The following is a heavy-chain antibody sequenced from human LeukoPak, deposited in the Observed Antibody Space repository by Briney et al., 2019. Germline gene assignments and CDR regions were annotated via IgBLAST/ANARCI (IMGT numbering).Heavy chain of an antibody. CDR1: GSTFSSYA. J-gene: IGHJ4*02. V-gene: IGHV3-23*01. CDR2: LSGSGGNT. Sequence: PGGSPRLSCAASGSTFSSYAMSWVRQAPGKGLEWVSTLSGSGGNTYYADSVKGRVTISRDNSKNTLYLQMNSLRAEDTAVYHCAKGSYYYDSADYFDYWGQGTLVTVSS. CDR3: AKGSYYYDSADYFDY. D-gene: IGHD3-22*01.